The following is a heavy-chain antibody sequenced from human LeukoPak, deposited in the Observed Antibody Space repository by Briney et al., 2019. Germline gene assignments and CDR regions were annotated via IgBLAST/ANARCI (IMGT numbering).Heavy chain of an antibody. J-gene: IGHJ4*02. CDR3: GRWTYGDY. V-gene: IGHV4-4*07. CDR1: GGSISSYY. Sequence: SETLSLTCTVSGGSISSYYWSWIRQPDGKGLEWNGRIYTSGSTNYNTSLKSRVTMSVDTSKNQFSLKLSSVTGADTAVYYCGRWTYGDYWGQGTLVTVSS. D-gene: IGHD3/OR15-3a*01. CDR2: IYTSGST.